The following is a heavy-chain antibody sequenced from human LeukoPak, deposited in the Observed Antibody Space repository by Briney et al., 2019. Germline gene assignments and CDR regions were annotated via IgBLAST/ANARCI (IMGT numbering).Heavy chain of an antibody. V-gene: IGHV4-59*01. CDR3: ARGELFDGAFDI. Sequence: KSSETLSLTCTVSGGSISSYYRSWIRQPPGKGLEWIGYIYYNGNTNYNPSPKSRVTISVDTSKKQFTLNLSSVTAADTAVYYCARGELFDGAFDIWGQGTMVTVSS. CDR2: IYYNGNT. CDR1: GGSISSYY. D-gene: IGHD3-10*01. J-gene: IGHJ3*02.